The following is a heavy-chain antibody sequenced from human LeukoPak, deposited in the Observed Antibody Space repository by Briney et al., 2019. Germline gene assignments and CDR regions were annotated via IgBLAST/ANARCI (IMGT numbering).Heavy chain of an antibody. V-gene: IGHV4-39*01. Sequence: KPSETLSLTCTVSGGSITSTSYYWGWIRQPPGKGLEWIGTIYYSGSTYYNPSLRSRVTISVDTSKNQFSLKLGSVTAADTAVYYCARSRYFDWFRGGYFDYWGQGTLVTVSS. CDR2: IYYSGST. D-gene: IGHD3-9*01. CDR3: ARSRYFDWFRGGYFDY. CDR1: GGSITSTSYY. J-gene: IGHJ4*02.